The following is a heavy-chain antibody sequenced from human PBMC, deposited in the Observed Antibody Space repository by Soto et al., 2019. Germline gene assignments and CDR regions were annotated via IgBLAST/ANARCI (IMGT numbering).Heavy chain of an antibody. D-gene: IGHD2-15*01. CDR3: ARDRTGIVVVVAGWFDP. J-gene: IGHJ5*02. V-gene: IGHV1-3*01. CDR1: GYTFTSYA. CDR2: INAGNGNT. Sequence: GAWVNVSCKATGYTFTSYAMHWVRQARGQRLEWMGWINAGNGNTKYSQKFQCRVTINRDTSASTAYMELSSLRSEDTAVYYCARDRTGIVVVVAGWFDPWGQGTLVTVSS.